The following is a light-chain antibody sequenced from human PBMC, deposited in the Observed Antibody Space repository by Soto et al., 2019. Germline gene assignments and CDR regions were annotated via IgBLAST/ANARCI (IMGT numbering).Light chain of an antibody. CDR1: SSDVGDYKY. CDR3: NSYTRSSTLVV. V-gene: IGLV2-14*01. CDR2: DVN. J-gene: IGLJ2*01. Sequence: QSVLTQPASVSGSPGQSITISCTGTSSDVGDYKYVSWYQHHPGKAPKLIIYDVNNRPSGVSNRFSGSKSGNTASLTISGLQAEDEADYYCNSYTRSSTLVVFGGGTKLTVL.